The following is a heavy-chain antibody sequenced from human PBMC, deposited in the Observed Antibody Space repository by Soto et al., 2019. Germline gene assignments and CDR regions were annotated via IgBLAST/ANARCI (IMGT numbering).Heavy chain of an antibody. V-gene: IGHV3-23*01. D-gene: IGHD2-21*02. CDR1: GFTFNTYG. Sequence: EVQLFESGGGLVQPGGSLTPSCAASGFTFNTYGMTWVRQAPGKGLEWVSTVSGSGGGTYYADSVKGRFTISRVNSKNTMYLQMSNLRAEDTAVYFCARIGPYCGGDCYPDFDFWGLGTPVTVSS. CDR3: ARIGPYCGGDCYPDFDF. CDR2: VSGSGGGT. J-gene: IGHJ4*02.